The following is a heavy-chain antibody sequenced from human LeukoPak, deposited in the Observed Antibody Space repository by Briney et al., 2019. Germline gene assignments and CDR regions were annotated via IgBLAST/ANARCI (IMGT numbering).Heavy chain of an antibody. CDR3: ARDLEDGSSPFDY. D-gene: IGHD1-26*01. CDR1: GFTISSYS. J-gene: IGHJ4*02. CDR2: IKQDGSEK. Sequence: GGSLRLSCAASGFTISSYSMNWVRQAPGKGLEWVANIKQDGSEKNFVDSVKGRFTISRDNAKNSLYLQMNNLRAEDTAVYYCARDLEDGSSPFDYWGQGTLVTVSS. V-gene: IGHV3-7*01.